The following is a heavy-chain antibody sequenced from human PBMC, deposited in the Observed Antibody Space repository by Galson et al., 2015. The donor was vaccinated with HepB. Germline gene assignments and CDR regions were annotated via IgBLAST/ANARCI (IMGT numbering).Heavy chain of an antibody. V-gene: IGHV3-30*04. J-gene: IGHJ4*02. CDR2: ISYDGSNK. Sequence: SLRLSCAASGFTFSSYAMHWVRQAPGKGLERVAVISYDGSNKYYADSVKGRFTISRDNSKNTLYLQMNSLRAEDTAVYYCAREAAAGGAFDYWGQGTLVTVSS. D-gene: IGHD6-13*01. CDR3: AREAAAGGAFDY. CDR1: GFTFSSYA.